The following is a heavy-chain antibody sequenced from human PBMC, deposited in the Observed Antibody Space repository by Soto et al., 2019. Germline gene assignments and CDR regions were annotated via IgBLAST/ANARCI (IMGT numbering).Heavy chain of an antibody. V-gene: IGHV3-23*01. D-gene: IGHD2-21*01. J-gene: IGHJ4*02. CDR2: IRDSDSGGST. CDR3: AKVRVGIDVDFDY. CDR1: GFPFSNSA. Sequence: EVQLLESGGGLVQPGGSLRLSCAASGFPFSNSAMTWVRQAPAKGLEWVSTIRDSDSGGSTFYADSVKGRFTISRDDSKNTLYLQMSSLRAEDSGMYLCAKVRVGIDVDFDYWGQGALVTVSS.